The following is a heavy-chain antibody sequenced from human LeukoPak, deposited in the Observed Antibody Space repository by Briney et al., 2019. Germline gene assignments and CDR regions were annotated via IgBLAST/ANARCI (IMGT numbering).Heavy chain of an antibody. Sequence: GGSLRLSCAASGFTFNTYWMHWVRQAPGKGLVWVSRINTDGSSANYADSVKGRFSTSRDNAKNTLYMQMNSLRAEDTAIYYCAREYYYDSSGYAFDIWGQGTMVTVSS. V-gene: IGHV3-74*01. CDR3: AREYYYDSSGYAFDI. CDR1: GFTFNTYW. J-gene: IGHJ3*02. D-gene: IGHD3-22*01. CDR2: INTDGSSA.